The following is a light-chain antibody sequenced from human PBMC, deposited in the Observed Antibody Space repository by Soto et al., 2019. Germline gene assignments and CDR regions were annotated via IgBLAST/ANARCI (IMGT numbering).Light chain of an antibody. CDR2: AAS. V-gene: IGKV1-17*01. CDR1: QGIRND. J-gene: IGKJ1*01. CDR3: LQHSTYPLT. Sequence: DIQMTQFPSSLSASVGDRVTITCRASQGIRNDLGWYQQKPGKAPKRLIYAASSLQSGVPSRFSGSGAGTEFTLAISSLQSEDSATFYCLQHSTYPLTFGQVTKVEIK.